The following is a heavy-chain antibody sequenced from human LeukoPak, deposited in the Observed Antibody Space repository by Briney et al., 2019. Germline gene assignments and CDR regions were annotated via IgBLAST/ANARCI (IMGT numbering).Heavy chain of an antibody. V-gene: IGHV3-30*04. D-gene: IGHD5-18*01. J-gene: IGHJ4*02. Sequence: GGSLRLSCAASGFTFSSYAMHWVRQAPGKGLEWVAVISYDGSNKYYADSVKGRFTISRDNSKNTLYLQMNSLRAEDTAVYYCARGSDLRGYSYGFGGTFDYWGQGTLVTVSS. CDR2: ISYDGSNK. CDR3: ARGSDLRGYSYGFGGTFDY. CDR1: GFTFSSYA.